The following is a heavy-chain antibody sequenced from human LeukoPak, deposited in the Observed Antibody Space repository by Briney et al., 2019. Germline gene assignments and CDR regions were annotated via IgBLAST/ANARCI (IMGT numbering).Heavy chain of an antibody. CDR3: ARGRGTSSMHPRSSRLDY. CDR1: GFTFSSNW. CDR2: IDSDGSST. D-gene: IGHD3-16*01. V-gene: IGHV3-74*01. Sequence: GGSLRLSCAASGFTFSSNWKHWVSQAPGKGLVWVTRIDSDGSSTSYADSVKGRFTISRDNAKNTLSLQMNSLRAEDTAVYYCARGRGTSSMHPRSSRLDYWGQRTLVTVSS. J-gene: IGHJ4*02.